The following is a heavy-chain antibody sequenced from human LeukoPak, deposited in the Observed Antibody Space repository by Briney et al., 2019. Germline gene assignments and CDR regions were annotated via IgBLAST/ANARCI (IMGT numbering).Heavy chain of an antibody. D-gene: IGHD3-22*01. J-gene: IGHJ4*02. V-gene: IGHV1-18*01. CDR3: ARVDPYYDSSGYTNY. CDR1: GYTFTSYG. CDR2: ISAYNGNT. Sequence: ASVKVSCKASGYTFTSYGISWVRQAPGQGLEWMGWISAYNGNTNYAQKLRGRVTMTTDTSTSTAYMELRSLRSDDTAVYYCARVDPYYDSSGYTNYWGQGTLVTVSS.